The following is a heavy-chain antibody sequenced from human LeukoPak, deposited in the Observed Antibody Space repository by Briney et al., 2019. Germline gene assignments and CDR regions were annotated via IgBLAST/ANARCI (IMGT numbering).Heavy chain of an antibody. CDR2: IYSGGST. Sequence: GGSLRLSCAASGFTVSSNYMSWVRQAPGKGLEWVSVIYSGGSTYYADSVKGRFTISRDNSKNTLYLQMNSLRAEDTAVYYCAKSVSSSWYSFDYWGQGTLVTVSS. CDR1: GFTVSSNY. D-gene: IGHD6-13*01. V-gene: IGHV3-53*01. CDR3: AKSVSSSWYSFDY. J-gene: IGHJ4*02.